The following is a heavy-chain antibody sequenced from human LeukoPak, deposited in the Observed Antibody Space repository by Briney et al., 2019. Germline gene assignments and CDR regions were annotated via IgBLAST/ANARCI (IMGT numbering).Heavy chain of an antibody. V-gene: IGHV3-11*03. D-gene: IGHD6-19*01. CDR2: ISSSSSYT. CDR1: GFTFSDYY. J-gene: IGHJ4*02. CDR3: ATIAVAGGDFDY. Sequence: PGGSLRLSCAASGFTFSDYYMSWIRQAPGKGLEWVSYISSSSSYTNYADSVKGRFTISRDNAKNSLYLQMNSLRAEDTAVYYCATIAVAGGDFDYWGQGTLVTVSS.